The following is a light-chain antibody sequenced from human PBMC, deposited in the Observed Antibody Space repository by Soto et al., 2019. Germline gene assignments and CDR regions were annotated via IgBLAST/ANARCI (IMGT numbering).Light chain of an antibody. CDR3: MQALHTPKT. Sequence: DIVMTQSPLSLPVTPGEPASISCRSSQSLLHSNGYNYLDWYLQKPGQSPQLLIYLGSNRASGVPDRFSGSGSGTYFTLKISRVEAEDVGVYYCMQALHTPKTFGQGTKVQIK. V-gene: IGKV2-28*01. CDR1: QSLLHSNGYNY. J-gene: IGKJ1*01. CDR2: LGS.